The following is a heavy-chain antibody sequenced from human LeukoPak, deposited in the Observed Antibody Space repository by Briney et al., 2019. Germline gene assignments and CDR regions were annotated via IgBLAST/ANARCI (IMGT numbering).Heavy chain of an antibody. V-gene: IGHV4-61*02. D-gene: IGHD2-2*01. CDR2: IYTSGST. J-gene: IGHJ4*02. CDR3: ARDVRNCSSTSCSYYFDY. Sequence: SGTLSLTCTVSGGSISSGSYYWNWIRQPAGKGLEWIGRIYTSGSTNYNPSLKSRVTISVDTSKNQFSLKLSSVTAADTAVYYCARDVRNCSSTSCSYYFDYWGQGTLVTVSS. CDR1: GGSISSGSYY.